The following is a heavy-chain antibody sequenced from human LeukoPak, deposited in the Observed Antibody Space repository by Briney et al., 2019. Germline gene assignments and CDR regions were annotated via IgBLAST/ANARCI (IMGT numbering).Heavy chain of an antibody. Sequence: GGSLRLSCAASGFTFSSYGMSWVRQAPGKGLEWVSAISGSGGSTYYADSVKGRFTISRDNSKNTLYLQMNSLRAEDTAVYYCAREVPMGGGYSYGLDYWGQGTLVTVSS. J-gene: IGHJ4*02. CDR3: AREVPMGGGYSYGLDY. CDR2: ISGSGGST. CDR1: GFTFSSYG. D-gene: IGHD5-18*01. V-gene: IGHV3-23*01.